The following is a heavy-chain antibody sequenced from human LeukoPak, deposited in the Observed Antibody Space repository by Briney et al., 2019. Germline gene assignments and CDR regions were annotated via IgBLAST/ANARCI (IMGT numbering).Heavy chain of an antibody. CDR1: GFTFSSYA. J-gene: IGHJ6*03. Sequence: GGSLRLSCAASGFTFSSYAMSWVRQAPGKGLEWVSAISDSGGSSYYADSVKGRFTISRDNSKNTLYLQMNSLRAEDTAIYYCARDQTYYDILTGYYKKYYYYYMDVWGKGTTVTVSS. CDR2: ISDSGGSS. CDR3: ARDQTYYDILTGYYKKYYYYYMDV. D-gene: IGHD3-9*01. V-gene: IGHV3-23*01.